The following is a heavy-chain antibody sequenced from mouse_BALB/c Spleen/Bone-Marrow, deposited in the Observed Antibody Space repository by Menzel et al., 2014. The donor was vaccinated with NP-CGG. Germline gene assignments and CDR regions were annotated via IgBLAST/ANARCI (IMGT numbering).Heavy chain of an antibody. CDR1: GYTFTSYY. CDR2: INPSNGGT. J-gene: IGHJ1*01. D-gene: IGHD2-1*01. V-gene: IGHV1S81*02. CDR3: TRSYYGNYFDV. Sequence: VQRVESGAELVKPGASVKLSCKASGYTFTSYYMYWVKQRPGQGLEWIGEINPSNGGTNFNEKFKSKATLTVDKSSNTAYMQLSSLTSEDSAVYYCTRSYYGNYFDVWGAGTTVTVSS.